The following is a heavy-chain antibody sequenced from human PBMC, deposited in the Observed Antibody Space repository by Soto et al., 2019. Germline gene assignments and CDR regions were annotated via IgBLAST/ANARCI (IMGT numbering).Heavy chain of an antibody. CDR2: INDRGST. CDR3: ASIKWLRSVLPVDY. D-gene: IGHD5-12*01. Sequence: QVQLQQWGAGLLKPSETLSLTCTIYGGSFSSYYWSWIRQPPGKGLEWIGEINDRGSTNYNPSLKSRVTISVHTSKNQFPLSLSSVTAADTAVYYCASIKWLRSVLPVDYWGQGTLVTVSS. CDR1: GGSFSSYY. V-gene: IGHV4-34*01. J-gene: IGHJ4*02.